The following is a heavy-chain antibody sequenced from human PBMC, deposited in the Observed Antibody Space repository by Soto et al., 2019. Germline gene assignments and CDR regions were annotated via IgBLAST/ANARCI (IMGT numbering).Heavy chain of an antibody. V-gene: IGHV4-34*01. CDR2: INHSGST. CDR3: ARVRALRYFDWLLPYFDY. Sequence: QVQLQQWGAGLLKPSETLSLTCAVYGGSFSGYYWSWIRQPPGKGLEWIGEINHSGSTNYNPSLTRRVTISVDTSKNQFSLKLSSVTAADTAVYYCARVRALRYFDWLLPYFDYWGQGTLVTVSS. J-gene: IGHJ4*02. CDR1: GGSFSGYY. D-gene: IGHD3-9*01.